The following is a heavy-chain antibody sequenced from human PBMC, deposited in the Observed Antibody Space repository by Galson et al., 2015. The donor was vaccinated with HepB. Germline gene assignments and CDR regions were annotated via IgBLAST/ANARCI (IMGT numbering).Heavy chain of an antibody. J-gene: IGHJ6*02. CDR2: ISSSSSYI. CDR3: ARGSAIYGDYAEDYYGMDV. V-gene: IGHV3-21*01. CDR1: GFTFSSYS. D-gene: IGHD4-17*01. Sequence: SLRLSCAASGFTFSSYSMNWVRQAPGKGQEWVSSISSSSSYIYYADSVKGRFTISRDNAKNSLYLQMNSLRAEDTAVYYCARGSAIYGDYAEDYYGMDVWGQGTTVTVSS.